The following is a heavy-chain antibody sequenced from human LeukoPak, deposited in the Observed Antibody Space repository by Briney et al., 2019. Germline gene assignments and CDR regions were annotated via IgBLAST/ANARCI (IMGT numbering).Heavy chain of an antibody. D-gene: IGHD3-10*01. CDR3: ARYKFGYYGSGSNTQDQFEH. Sequence: PSETLSPTCTVSGGSIISYYWSWIRQPPGKGLEWIGYIYYSGSTNYNPSLKSRVTMSVDTSKNQLSLKLSSVTAADTAVYYCARYKFGYYGSGSNTQDQFEHWRQGTVDTVSS. V-gene: IGHV4-59*08. J-gene: IGHJ1*01. CDR1: GGSIISYY. CDR2: IYYSGST.